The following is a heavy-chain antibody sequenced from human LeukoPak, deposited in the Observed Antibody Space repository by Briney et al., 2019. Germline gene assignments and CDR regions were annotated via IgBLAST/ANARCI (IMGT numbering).Heavy chain of an antibody. J-gene: IGHJ4*02. CDR3: ARWYYDSSGYRYFDY. Sequence: SETLSLTCTVSGVSISSYYWTWIRQPPGKGLEWIGNIDYSGNTEYNPSLKSRVTISVDTSKNQFSLKLSSVTAADTAVYYCARWYYDSSGYRYFDYWGQGTLVTVSS. CDR1: GVSISSYY. D-gene: IGHD3-22*01. V-gene: IGHV4-59*01. CDR2: IDYSGNT.